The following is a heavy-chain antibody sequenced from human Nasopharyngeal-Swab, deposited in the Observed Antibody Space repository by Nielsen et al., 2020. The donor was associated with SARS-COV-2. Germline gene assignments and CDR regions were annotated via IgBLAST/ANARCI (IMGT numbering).Heavy chain of an antibody. CDR1: GGTFGTYA. Sequence: KVSCKASGGTFGTYALSWVRQAPGQGFEWMGGIIPIFGTPNYAQKFRGRVTMTADESTSTAYMELSSLRSEDTAVYYCARGYFVDYYFSYMDVWGKGTTVTVSS. D-gene: IGHD3-9*01. V-gene: IGHV1-69*01. CDR3: ARGYFVDYYFSYMDV. J-gene: IGHJ6*03. CDR2: IIPIFGTP.